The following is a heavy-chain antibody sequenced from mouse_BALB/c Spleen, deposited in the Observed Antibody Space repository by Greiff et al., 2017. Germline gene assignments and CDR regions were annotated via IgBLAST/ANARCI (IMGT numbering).Heavy chain of an antibody. J-gene: IGHJ4*01. CDR3: ARYGNFLYAMDY. V-gene: IGHV3-2*02. D-gene: IGHD2-1*01. CDR2: ISYSGST. CDR1: GYSITSDYA. Sequence: EVKLQESGPGLVKPSQSLSLTCTVTGYSITSDYAWNWIRQFPGNKLEWMGYISYSGSTSYNPSLKSRISITRDTSKNQFFLQLNSVTTEDTATYYCARYGNFLYAMDYWGQGTSVTVSS.